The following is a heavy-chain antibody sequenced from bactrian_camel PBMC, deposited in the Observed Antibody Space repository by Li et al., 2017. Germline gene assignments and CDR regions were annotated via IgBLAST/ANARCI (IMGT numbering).Heavy chain of an antibody. Sequence: DVQLVESGGGLVQPGGSLRLSCAASGFTFSSYAMSWVRQAPGKGLEWVSDINSSGRSTNYADSVKGRFTISRDNAKNTLYLQLNSLTREDSAMYYCARVTSMSMGWIIFPYWGQGTQVTVS. CDR1: GFTFSSYA. CDR2: INSSGRST. J-gene: IGHJ4*01. CDR3: ARVTSMSMGWIIFPY. D-gene: IGHD3*01. V-gene: IGHV3S42*01.